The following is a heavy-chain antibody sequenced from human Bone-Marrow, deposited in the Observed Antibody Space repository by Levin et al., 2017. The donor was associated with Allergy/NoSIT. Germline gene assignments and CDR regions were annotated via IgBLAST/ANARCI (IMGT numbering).Heavy chain of an antibody. CDR2: IIPILTTS. CDR1: GGTFSDYA. CDR3: AREGVMATAPRPYWYCAL. V-gene: IGHV1-69*13. Sequence: AASVKVSCKASGGTFSDYAISWLRQAPGQGPEWMGGIIPILTTSNYAQRFQGRVTITADEATSTVYLELTSLTSEDTAVYYCAREGVMATAPRPYWYCALWGRGTLVTVSS. J-gene: IGHJ2*01. D-gene: IGHD5-24*01.